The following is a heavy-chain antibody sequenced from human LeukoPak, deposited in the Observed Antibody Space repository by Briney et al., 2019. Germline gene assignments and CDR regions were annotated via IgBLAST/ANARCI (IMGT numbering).Heavy chain of an antibody. J-gene: IGHJ3*02. CDR2: IIPIFGTA. CDR3: AKVGQQLVRFGAFDI. D-gene: IGHD6-13*01. Sequence: GSSVKVSCKASGGTFSSYAISWVRQAPGQGLEWIGGIIPIFGTANYAQKFQGRVTITADESTSTAYMELSSLRSEDTAVYYCAKVGQQLVRFGAFDIWGQGTMVTVSS. V-gene: IGHV1-69*01. CDR1: GGTFSSYA.